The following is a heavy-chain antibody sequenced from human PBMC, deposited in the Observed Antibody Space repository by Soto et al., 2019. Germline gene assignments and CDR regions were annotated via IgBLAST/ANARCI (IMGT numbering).Heavy chain of an antibody. D-gene: IGHD2-15*01. CDR2: IIPIFGTA. Sequence: QVQLVQSGAEVKKPGSSVNVSCKASGGTFSSYAISWVRQAPGQGLEWMGGIIPIFGTANYAQKFQGRVTITAEESTSTAYMELSSLRSEDTAVYYCARGGDIYCSGGSCYSPFSWFDPWGQGTLVTVSS. CDR3: ARGGDIYCSGGSCYSPFSWFDP. J-gene: IGHJ5*02. V-gene: IGHV1-69*01. CDR1: GGTFSSYA.